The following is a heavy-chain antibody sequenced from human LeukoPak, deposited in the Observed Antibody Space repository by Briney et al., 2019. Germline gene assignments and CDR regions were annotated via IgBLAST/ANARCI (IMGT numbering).Heavy chain of an antibody. J-gene: IGHJ3*01. CDR3: ARGLYFDV. V-gene: IGHV3-48*02. CDR1: GFTFRDYS. D-gene: IGHD2-15*01. Sequence: GRSLRLSCAGSGFTFRDYSMNWVRQAPGTGLEWVSYISSDNSVLYYANSVRGRFTISRDSAKNSLYLQMNSLRDEDTAIYYCARGLYFDVWVQGTMVTVSS. CDR2: ISSDNSVL.